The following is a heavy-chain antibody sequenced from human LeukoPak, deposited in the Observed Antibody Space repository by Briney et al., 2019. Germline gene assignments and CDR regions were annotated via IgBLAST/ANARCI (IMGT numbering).Heavy chain of an antibody. CDR2: IYSGGST. V-gene: IGHV3-66*01. J-gene: IGHJ6*02. CDR3: ARALPELFDV. CDR1: GFTFSSYS. Sequence: PGGSLRLSCAASGFTFSSYSMSWVRQAPGKGLEWVSVIYSGGSTYYADSVKGRFTISRDNSKNTLYLQMNSLRAEDTAVYYCARALPELFDVWGQGTTVTVSS. D-gene: IGHD3-10*01.